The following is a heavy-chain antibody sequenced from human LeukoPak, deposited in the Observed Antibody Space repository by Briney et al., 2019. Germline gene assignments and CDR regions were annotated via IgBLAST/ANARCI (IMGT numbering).Heavy chain of an antibody. CDR2: ISSSGSTI. J-gene: IGHJ6*03. CDR3: ARGYGHYYYYYYMDV. V-gene: IGHV3-11*04. Sequence: PGGSLRLSCAASGFTFSDYYMSWLRQAPGKGLEWVSYISSSGSTIYYADSVKGRFTISRDNAKNSLYLQMNSLRAEDTAVYYCARGYGHYYYYYYMDVWGKGTTVTVSS. CDR1: GFTFSDYY. D-gene: IGHD3-16*01.